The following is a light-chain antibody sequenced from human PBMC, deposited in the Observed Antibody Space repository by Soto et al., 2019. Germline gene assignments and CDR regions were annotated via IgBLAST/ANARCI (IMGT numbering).Light chain of an antibody. V-gene: IGKV3-20*01. Sequence: EIVMTQSPGTLSLSPGETATLSCRASQSVSSNYVAWFHQKPGQAPRLLIYGASSRATGVPDRFSASGSGTDFTLTISRLEPEDFAVYYCQQYGRSPFTCGPGTKVDIK. CDR2: GAS. J-gene: IGKJ3*01. CDR1: QSVSSNY. CDR3: QQYGRSPFT.